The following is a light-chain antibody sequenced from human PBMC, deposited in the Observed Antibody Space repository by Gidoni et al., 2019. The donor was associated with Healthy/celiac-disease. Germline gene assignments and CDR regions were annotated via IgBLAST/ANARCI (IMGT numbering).Light chain of an antibody. V-gene: IGKV3-11*01. CDR1: PSARSY. CDR2: DAS. J-gene: IGKJ4*01. Sequence: IVLTQSPATLSLSPGELATLSCRASPSARSYFTWYQQKPGQAPRLLIYDASNTATGIPARFGVSTSATDITLTISSLEAEDVAVYYWQQRSDGRLSFGGGTKVEIK. CDR3: QQRSDGRLS.